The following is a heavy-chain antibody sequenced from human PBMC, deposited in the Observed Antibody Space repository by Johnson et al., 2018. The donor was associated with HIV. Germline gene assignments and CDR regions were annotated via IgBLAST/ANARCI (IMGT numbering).Heavy chain of an antibody. CDR2: ISYDGSNK. V-gene: IGHV3-30*19. D-gene: IGHD2/OR15-2a*01. CDR1: GFTFSDYY. CDR3: ARAFDPRAFDI. J-gene: IGHJ3*02. Sequence: QVQLVESGGGLVKPGGSLRLSCSASGFTFSDYYMNWIRQAPGKGLEWVAVISYDGSNKYYADSVKGRFTISRDNSKNTLYLQMNSLRAEDTAVYYCARAFDPRAFDIWGQGTMVTVSS.